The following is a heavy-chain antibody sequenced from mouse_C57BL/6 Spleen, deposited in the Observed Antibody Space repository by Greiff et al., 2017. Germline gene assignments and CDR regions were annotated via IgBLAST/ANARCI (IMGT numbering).Heavy chain of an antibody. V-gene: IGHV5-17*01. CDR1: GFTFSDYG. J-gene: IGHJ4*01. D-gene: IGHD1-1*01. CDR2: ISSGSSTI. Sequence: EVQLQESGGGLVKPGGSLKLSCAASGFTFSDYGMHWVRQAPEKGLEWVAYISSGSSTIYYADTVKGRFTISRDNAKNTLFLQMTSLRSEDTAMYYCARPHYYGSSYYAMDYWGQGTSVTVSS. CDR3: ARPHYYGSSYYAMDY.